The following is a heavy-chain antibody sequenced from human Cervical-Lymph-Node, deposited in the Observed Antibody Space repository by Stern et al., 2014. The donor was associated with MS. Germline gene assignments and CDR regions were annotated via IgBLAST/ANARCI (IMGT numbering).Heavy chain of an antibody. Sequence: EVQLVESGGDFVQPGGSMRLSCAASIFTFSSYAMSWVRQAPGKGLEWVSAISGSGGSTYYADSVKGRFTISRDNSKNTLYLQMNSLRAEDTAVYYCAKYLRFNWFDPWGQGTLVTVSS. J-gene: IGHJ5*02. V-gene: IGHV3-23*04. CDR2: ISGSGGST. CDR3: AKYLRFNWFDP. CDR1: IFTFSSYA. D-gene: IGHD3-10*01.